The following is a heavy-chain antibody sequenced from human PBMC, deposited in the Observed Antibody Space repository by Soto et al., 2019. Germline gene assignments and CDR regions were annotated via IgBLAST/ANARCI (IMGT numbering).Heavy chain of an antibody. D-gene: IGHD2-2*02. CDR3: AKDHYCSSTSCYTDYYYYGMDV. CDR2: IPYDGSNK. J-gene: IGHJ6*02. CDR1: GFTFSSYG. V-gene: IGHV3-30*18. Sequence: LRLSCAASGFTFSSYGMHWVRQAPGKGLEWVAVIPYDGSNKYYADSVKGRFTISRDNSKNTLYLQMNSLRAEDTAVYYCAKDHYCSSTSCYTDYYYYGMDVWGQGTTVTVSS.